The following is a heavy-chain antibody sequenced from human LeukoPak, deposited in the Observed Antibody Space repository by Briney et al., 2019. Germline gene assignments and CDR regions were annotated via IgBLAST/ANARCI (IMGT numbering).Heavy chain of an antibody. D-gene: IGHD6-19*01. J-gene: IGHJ4*02. CDR1: GFTFSHAW. V-gene: IGHV3-15*01. CDR3: TTEQAIAVAPLFAN. Sequence: PGGSLRLSCAASGFTFSHAWMGWVRQAPGKGLEWIGRIKSKTNGGATDFAAPVKGRFTVSRDDSKSTVYLQMNSLKTDDTAVYYCTTEQAIAVAPLFANWGQGTLVTVSS. CDR2: IKSKTNGGAT.